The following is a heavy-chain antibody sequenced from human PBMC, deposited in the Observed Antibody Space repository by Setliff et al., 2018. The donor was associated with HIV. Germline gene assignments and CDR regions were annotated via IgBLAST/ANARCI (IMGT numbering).Heavy chain of an antibody. CDR2: MNPNSGNT. D-gene: IGHD3-10*01. CDR3: ARDFGGRWTFDY. Sequence: GASVKVSCKTSGYTFTSYDINWVRQATGQGLEWMGWMNPNSGNTGYAQKFQGRVTMTRNTSISTAYMGLSSLRSEDTAVYYCARDFGGRWTFDYWGQGTLVTVSS. CDR1: GYTFTSYD. V-gene: IGHV1-8*01. J-gene: IGHJ4*02.